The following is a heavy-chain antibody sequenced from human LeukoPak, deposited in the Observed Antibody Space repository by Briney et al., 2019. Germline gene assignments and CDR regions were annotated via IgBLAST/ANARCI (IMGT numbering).Heavy chain of an antibody. CDR3: ASWGTGFDY. D-gene: IGHD7-27*01. CDR1: GGSIRSYY. J-gene: IGHJ4*02. V-gene: IGHV4-4*09. Sequence: SETLSLTCTVSGGSIRSYYWSWIRQPPGKGLEWIGYIYTSGSTNYNPSLKSRVTIPVDTSKNQFSLKLSSVTAADTAVYYCASWGTGFDYWGQGTLVTVSS. CDR2: IYTSGST.